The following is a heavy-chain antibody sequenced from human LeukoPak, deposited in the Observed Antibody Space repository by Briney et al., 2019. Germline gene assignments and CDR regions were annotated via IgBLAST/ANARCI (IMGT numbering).Heavy chain of an antibody. CDR2: IYYSGST. V-gene: IGHV4-59*01. J-gene: IGHJ4*02. CDR3: AGYTSGRFFFDF. D-gene: IGHD3-10*01. CDR1: GGSINTYY. Sequence: SETLSLTCSVSGGSINTYYWSWLRQPPGKGLEWIGYIYYSGSTNYNPSLKSRATMSVDTSKNQISLNLTSVDAADTAVYYCAGYTSGRFFFDFWGQGALVTVSS.